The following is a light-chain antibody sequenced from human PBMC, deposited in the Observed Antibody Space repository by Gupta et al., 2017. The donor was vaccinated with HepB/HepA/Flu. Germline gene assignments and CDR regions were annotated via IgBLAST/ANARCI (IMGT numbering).Light chain of an antibody. V-gene: IGKV3-20*01. J-gene: IGKJ4*01. CDR2: GAS. CDR1: QSVSSSY. CDR3: QQDGSSPLT. Sequence: EIVLTQSPGTLSLSPGERATLSCRASQSVSSSYLAWYQQKPGQAPRLLIYGASSRATSIPDRFSGSGSGTDFTLTISILEPEDFAVYYCQQDGSSPLTFGGGTKVEIK.